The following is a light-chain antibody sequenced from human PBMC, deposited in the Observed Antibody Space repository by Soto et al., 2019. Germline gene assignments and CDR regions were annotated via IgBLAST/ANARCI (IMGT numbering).Light chain of an antibody. Sequence: AIRMTQSPSSFSASTGDRVTITCRASQGISSYLAWYQQKPGKAPKLLIYAASTWQSGVPSRFSGSGSGTDFTLTISCLQSEDFATYYCQQYYSYPPLTFGGGTKVEIK. CDR1: QGISSY. CDR3: QQYYSYPPLT. J-gene: IGKJ4*01. V-gene: IGKV1-8*01. CDR2: AAS.